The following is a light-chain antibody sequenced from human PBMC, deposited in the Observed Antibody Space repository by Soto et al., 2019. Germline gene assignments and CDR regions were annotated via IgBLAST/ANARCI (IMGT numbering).Light chain of an antibody. V-gene: IGKV1-33*01. CDR2: DAS. Sequence: DIRMTQSPSSLSACVGDRVTISCQASQDISNSLNWYQQKPGQAPKLLIYDASNLETGVPSRFSGSGSRTDFTFTISSLRPEDIATYYCQHCDSLPFTFGQGTRLEI. J-gene: IGKJ5*01. CDR1: QDISNS. CDR3: QHCDSLPFT.